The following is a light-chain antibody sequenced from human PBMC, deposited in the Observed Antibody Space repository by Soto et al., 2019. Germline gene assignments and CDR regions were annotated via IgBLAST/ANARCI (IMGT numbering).Light chain of an antibody. CDR1: SSDDGGYNY. CDR2: KVS. CDR3: TSPTPGSLYV. V-gene: IGLV2-14*01. J-gene: IGLJ1*01. Sequence: QAVVTQPASVSGSPGQSITISCTGTSSDDGGYNYVSWYQQYPGRVPKLLIYKVSNRPSGISNRFSGSKSGNTASLTISGLQAEDEADYFCTSPTPGSLYVFGSGTKLTVL.